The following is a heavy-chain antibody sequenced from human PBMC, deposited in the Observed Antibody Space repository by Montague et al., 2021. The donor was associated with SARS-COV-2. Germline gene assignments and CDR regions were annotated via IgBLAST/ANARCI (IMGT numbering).Heavy chain of an antibody. Sequence: SETLSFTCTVSGGSISSYYWSWIRQPPGKGLEWIGYIYCSGSTNYNPSLKSRVTISVDTSKNQFSLKLSSVTAADTAVYYCARTYYDILTGYYNRGAFDIWGQGTMVTVSS. CDR1: GGSISSYY. D-gene: IGHD3-9*01. J-gene: IGHJ3*02. CDR3: ARTYYDILTGYYNRGAFDI. CDR2: IYCSGST. V-gene: IGHV4-59*08.